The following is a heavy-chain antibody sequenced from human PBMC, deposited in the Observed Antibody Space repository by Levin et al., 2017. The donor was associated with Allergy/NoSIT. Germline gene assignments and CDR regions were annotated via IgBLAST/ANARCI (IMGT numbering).Heavy chain of an antibody. Sequence: PSETLSLTCTVSGGSISSSSYYWGWIRQPPGKGLEWIGSIYYSGSTYDNPSLKSRVTTSVDTSKNQFSLKLSSVTAADTALYYCARLLYDRSGYYYFDYWGQGTLVTVSS. CDR2: IYYSGST. J-gene: IGHJ4*02. CDR1: GGSISSSSYY. V-gene: IGHV4-39*01. D-gene: IGHD3-22*01. CDR3: ARLLYDRSGYYYFDY.